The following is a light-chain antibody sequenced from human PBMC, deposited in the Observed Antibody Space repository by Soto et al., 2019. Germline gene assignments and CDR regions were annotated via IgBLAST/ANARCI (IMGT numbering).Light chain of an antibody. V-gene: IGLV1-44*01. CDR2: SNN. CDR1: SSNIGSNT. J-gene: IGLJ7*01. CDR3: AAWDDSLNGL. Sequence: QSVLTQPPSASGTPGQRVTISCSGSSSNIGSNTVNWYQQLPGTAPKLLIYSNNQRPSGVPDRFSGSKSGTSASLAISGLQYEDEADYYCAAWDDSLNGLFGGGTQLTVL.